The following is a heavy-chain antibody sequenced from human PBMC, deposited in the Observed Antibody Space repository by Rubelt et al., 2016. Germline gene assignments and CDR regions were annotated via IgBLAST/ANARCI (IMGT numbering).Heavy chain of an antibody. Sequence: QITLKESGPTLVKPTQTLTLTCTFSGFSLSTSGVGVGWIRQPPEKALKWLALIYWNDDKRYSPSLKSRLTITKDTSKNQVVLTMTNMDPVDTATYYCARIRSTSGYYSFDYWGQGTLVTVSS. J-gene: IGHJ4*02. D-gene: IGHD3-22*01. CDR3: ARIRSTSGYYSFDY. CDR1: GFSLSTSGVG. V-gene: IGHV2-5*01. CDR2: IYWNDDK.